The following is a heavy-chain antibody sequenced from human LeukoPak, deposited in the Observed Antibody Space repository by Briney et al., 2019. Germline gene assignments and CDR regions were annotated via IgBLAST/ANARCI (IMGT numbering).Heavy chain of an antibody. D-gene: IGHD3-10*01. J-gene: IGHJ6*04. CDR3: ASGTYYYGSGSRYNGV. CDR1: GGSISTSNHY. CDR2: IFYSGST. Sequence: SETLSLTCTVSGGSISTSNHYWGWIRQPPGKGLEWIGNIFYSGSTYYSPSLRSRVTISLDTSRNQFSLKLNTVTAADTAVYYCASGTYYYGSGSRYNGVWGKGTTVTVSS. V-gene: IGHV4-39*07.